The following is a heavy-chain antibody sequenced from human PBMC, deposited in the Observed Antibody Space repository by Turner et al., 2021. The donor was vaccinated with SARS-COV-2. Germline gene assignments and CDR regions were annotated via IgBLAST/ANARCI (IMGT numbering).Heavy chain of an antibody. Sequence: QVQLVQSGAEVKKPGSSVKVSCKASRGTFSSYTISWVRQAPGQGPEWMGRIIPILGRANYAKKFQGRVTITADKSTSTAYMELSSLRSEDTAVYYCATRVYDILTGLELGYFDYWGQGTLVTVSS. J-gene: IGHJ4*02. V-gene: IGHV1-69*02. CDR1: RGTFSSYT. CDR3: ATRVYDILTGLELGYFDY. CDR2: IIPILGRA. D-gene: IGHD3-9*01.